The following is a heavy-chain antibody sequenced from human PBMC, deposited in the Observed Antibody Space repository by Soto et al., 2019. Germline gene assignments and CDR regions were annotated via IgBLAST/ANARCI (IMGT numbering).Heavy chain of an antibody. V-gene: IGHV1-18*01. J-gene: IGHJ6*01. D-gene: IGHD6-13*01. CDR1: GYTFINYA. Sequence: SVKVSCKDPGYTFINYAVSWVRQAPGQGLEWMGWISAYNGDKKYAQNVQGRVTLTTDTSTSTAYMEMRTLRSDDTAAYYWASGARHIPAVGGVWEQGTT. CDR2: ISAYNGDK. CDR3: ASGARHIPAVGGV.